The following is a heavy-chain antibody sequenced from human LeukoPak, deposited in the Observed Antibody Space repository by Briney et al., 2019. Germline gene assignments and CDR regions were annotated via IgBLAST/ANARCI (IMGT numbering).Heavy chain of an antibody. CDR1: GGTFSSYT. CDR2: IIPIFGTA. Sequence: ASVKVSCKGSGGTFSSYTISWVRQAPGQGLEWMGGIIPIFGTANYAQKFQGRVTITADKSTSTAYMELSSLRSEDTAVYYCARDYCSGGSCHYYNWFDPWGQGTLVTVSS. J-gene: IGHJ5*02. CDR3: ARDYCSGGSCHYYNWFDP. V-gene: IGHV1-69*06. D-gene: IGHD2-15*01.